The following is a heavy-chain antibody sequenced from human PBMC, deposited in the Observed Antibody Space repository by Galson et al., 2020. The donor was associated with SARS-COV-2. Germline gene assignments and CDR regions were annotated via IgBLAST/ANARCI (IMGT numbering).Heavy chain of an antibody. CDR2: IWYDGSTK. D-gene: IGHD1-26*01. V-gene: IGHV3-33*01. CDR1: GMTFSTYG. Sequence: GESMKISCAASGMTFSTYGMHWVRQAPGKGLGWVDAIWYDGSTKYYADSVKGRFTISRDNSKNTLYLQMNSLRAADTAVYYCAREGIVGATTGMDVWGQGTTVTVSS. CDR3: AREGIVGATTGMDV. J-gene: IGHJ6*02.